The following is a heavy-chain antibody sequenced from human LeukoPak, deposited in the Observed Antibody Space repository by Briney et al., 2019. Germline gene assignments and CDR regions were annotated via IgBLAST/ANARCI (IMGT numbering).Heavy chain of an antibody. J-gene: IGHJ3*02. Sequence: PSETLSLTCSVSGGSISSSSYYWGWIRQPPGKGLEWIGSIYYYSGSTYYNPSLKSRVTISVDRSKNQFSLKLSSVTAADTAVYYCARGMIVVDDAFDIWGQGTMVTVSS. D-gene: IGHD3-22*01. CDR3: ARGMIVVDDAFDI. CDR2: IYYYSGST. CDR1: GGSISSSSYY. V-gene: IGHV4-39*07.